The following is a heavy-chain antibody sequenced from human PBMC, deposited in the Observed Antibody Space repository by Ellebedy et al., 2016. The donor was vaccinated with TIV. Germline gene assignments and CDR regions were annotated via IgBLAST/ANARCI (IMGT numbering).Heavy chain of an antibody. J-gene: IGHJ4*02. CDR1: GFTFSNFW. Sequence: GESLKISCAASGFTFSNFWMNWVRQAPGKGLEWVANIKSDGSEEYYVDSVKGRFTISRDNAKNSLFLQMTSLRAEDTAVYYCARDQGWTGGATTRFDYWGQGTLVTVSS. V-gene: IGHV3-7*01. CDR3: ARDQGWTGGATTRFDY. CDR2: IKSDGSEE. D-gene: IGHD1-1*01.